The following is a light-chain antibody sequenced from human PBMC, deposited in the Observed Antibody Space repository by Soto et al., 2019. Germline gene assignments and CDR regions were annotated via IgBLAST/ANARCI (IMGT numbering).Light chain of an antibody. CDR3: QSYDSSLSGSYV. CDR2: GNS. CDR1: TSNIGAGYD. V-gene: IGLV1-40*01. J-gene: IGLJ1*01. Sequence: QSVLTQPPSVSGAPGQRVTFSCTGSTSNIGAGYDVHWYQQLPGTSPKLLIFGNSNRPSGVPDRFSAPRSGSSASLAITGLQAEDEADYYCQSYDSSLSGSYVFGSGTKLTVL.